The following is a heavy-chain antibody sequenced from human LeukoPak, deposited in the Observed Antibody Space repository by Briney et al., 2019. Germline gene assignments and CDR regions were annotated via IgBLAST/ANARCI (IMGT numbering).Heavy chain of an antibody. V-gene: IGHV3-66*01. J-gene: IGHJ4*02. CDR2: XXXXGST. CDR3: ARVEGYCSGGSCYFGYFDY. D-gene: IGHD2-15*01. CDR1: GFTVSSNY. Sequence: GGSLRLSCAASGFTVSSNYMSWVRQAPGKGLXXXXXXXXXGSTYYADSVKRRFTISRDNSKNTLYLQMNSLRAEDTAVYYCARVEGYCSGGSCYFGYFDYWGQGTLVTVSS.